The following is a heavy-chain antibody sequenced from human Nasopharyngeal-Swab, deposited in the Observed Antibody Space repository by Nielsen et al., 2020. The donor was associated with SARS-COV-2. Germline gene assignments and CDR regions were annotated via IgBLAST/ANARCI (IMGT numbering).Heavy chain of an antibody. CDR2: ISGSGGRT. D-gene: IGHD5-12*01. CDR3: AKGYSGYPRNNWFDP. J-gene: IGHJ5*02. Sequence: GGSLRLSCAASGFTFSSYAMSWVRQAPGKGLEWVSAISGSGGRTYYADSVKGRFTISRDNSKNTLYLQMNSLRAEDTAVYYCAKGYSGYPRNNWFDPWGQGTLVTVSS. V-gene: IGHV3-23*01. CDR1: GFTFSSYA.